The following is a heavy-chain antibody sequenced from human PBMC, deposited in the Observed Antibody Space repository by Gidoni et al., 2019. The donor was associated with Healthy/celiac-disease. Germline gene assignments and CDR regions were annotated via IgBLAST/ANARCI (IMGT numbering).Heavy chain of an antibody. D-gene: IGHD1-26*01. CDR3: AGDRFPVGATLLLGYALDI. V-gene: IGHV3-48*01. J-gene: IGHJ3*02. Sequence: EVQLFASGGGLVQPGAPLSLSCAASVFAFRSYSMNWVRLAQGKGLEWGSYISSSSSTIYCADSVKGRVTVSRDNDKESMYLQMNSLRAEDTAGYYCAGDRFPVGATLLLGYALDIWGQGTMVTVSS. CDR1: VFAFRSYS. CDR2: ISSSSSTI.